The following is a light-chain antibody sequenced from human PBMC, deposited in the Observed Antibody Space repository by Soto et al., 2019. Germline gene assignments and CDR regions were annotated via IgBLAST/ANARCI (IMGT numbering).Light chain of an antibody. Sequence: EIVLTQSPATLSLSPGERATLSCRASQSVSSYLAWYQQKPGQAPRLLIYDASTRATGIPARFSGSGSGTDFTLTISSLEPEDFAVYYCQQRTNGLTFGGGTKVDIK. V-gene: IGKV3-11*01. CDR1: QSVSSY. J-gene: IGKJ4*01. CDR3: QQRTNGLT. CDR2: DAS.